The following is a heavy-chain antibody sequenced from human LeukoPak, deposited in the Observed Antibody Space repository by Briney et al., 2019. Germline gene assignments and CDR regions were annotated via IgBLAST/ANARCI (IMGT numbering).Heavy chain of an antibody. CDR3: AKGGATVIDY. Sequence: GGSLRLSCAASAFTFSSYWMHWVRQAPGKGLVCVSRINSDGISTSYADSVKGRFTISRDNAKNTLYLQMNSLRAEDTAVYYCAKGGATVIDYWGQGTLVTVSS. D-gene: IGHD4-17*01. V-gene: IGHV3-74*01. CDR1: AFTFSSYW. J-gene: IGHJ4*02. CDR2: INSDGIST.